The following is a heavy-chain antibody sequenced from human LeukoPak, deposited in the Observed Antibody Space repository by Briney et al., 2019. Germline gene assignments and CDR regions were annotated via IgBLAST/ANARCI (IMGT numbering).Heavy chain of an antibody. J-gene: IGHJ4*02. CDR1: GFTFNNYG. CDR2: IRYDGSNT. V-gene: IGHV3-30*02. CDR3: ARDHRGTFDY. Sequence: GGSLRLSCAASGFTFNNYGMHWVRQAPGKGLEWLAFIRYDGSNTYYADSVKGRFTVSRDDSKNTLYLQMNSLRAEDTAVFYCARDHRGTFDYWGQGTLVTVSS.